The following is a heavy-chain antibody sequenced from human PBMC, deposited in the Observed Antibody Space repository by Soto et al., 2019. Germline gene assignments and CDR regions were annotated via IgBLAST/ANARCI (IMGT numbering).Heavy chain of an antibody. CDR1: GLTLSNYA. Sequence: GGSLRLSCAASGLTLSNYAMGWVRQAPGKGLEWVSAITDSGDDTYYIDSVKGRFTISRDNSKSTLYLQMNSLRAEDTAIYYCAKLGSSSWSPHYYFDYWGQGTLVTVSS. CDR3: AKLGSSSWSPHYYFDY. J-gene: IGHJ4*02. V-gene: IGHV3-23*01. D-gene: IGHD2-2*01. CDR2: ITDSGDDT.